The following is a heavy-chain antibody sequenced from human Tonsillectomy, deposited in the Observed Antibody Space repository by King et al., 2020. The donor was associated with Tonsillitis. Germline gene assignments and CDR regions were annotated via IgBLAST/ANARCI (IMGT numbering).Heavy chain of an antibody. Sequence: QLQESGPGLVKPSETLSLTCTVSGGSISSSSYYWGWIRQPPGKGLEWIGSIYYSGSTYYNPSLKSRVTISVDTSKNQFSLKLSSVTAADTAVYYCARLWGAYCSGGSCYLGVFDYWGQGTLVTVSS. D-gene: IGHD2-15*01. J-gene: IGHJ4*02. V-gene: IGHV4-39*01. CDR2: IYYSGST. CDR1: GGSISSSSYY. CDR3: ARLWGAYCSGGSCYLGVFDY.